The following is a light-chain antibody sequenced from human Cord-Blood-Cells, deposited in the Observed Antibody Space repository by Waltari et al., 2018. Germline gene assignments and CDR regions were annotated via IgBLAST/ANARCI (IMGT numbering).Light chain of an antibody. CDR2: DAS. J-gene: IGKJ4*01. Sequence: EIVLTQSPATLSLSPGERATLSCRASQSVSSYLAWYQQKPGQAPRLLIYDASNRATGIPARCSGSGSETDFTLTISSLEPEDFAVYYCQQRSNWPPSLTFGGGTKVEIK. CDR1: QSVSSY. V-gene: IGKV3-11*01. CDR3: QQRSNWPPSLT.